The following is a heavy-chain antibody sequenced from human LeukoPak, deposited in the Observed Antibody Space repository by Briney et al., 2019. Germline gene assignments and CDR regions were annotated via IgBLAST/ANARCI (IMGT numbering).Heavy chain of an antibody. V-gene: IGHV4-39*02. CDR1: GGSVSINSYY. CDR2: IYYSGIT. D-gene: IGHD5-18*01. J-gene: IGHJ4*02. CDR3: AREVGRGHTFGSNY. Sequence: KPSETLSLTCTVSGGSVSINSYYWGWIRQPPGKGLEWIGNIYYSGITYYNPSLKSRVTISVDTSKNQFSLKLSPVTAADTAVYYCAREVGRGHTFGSNYWGQGTLVTVSS.